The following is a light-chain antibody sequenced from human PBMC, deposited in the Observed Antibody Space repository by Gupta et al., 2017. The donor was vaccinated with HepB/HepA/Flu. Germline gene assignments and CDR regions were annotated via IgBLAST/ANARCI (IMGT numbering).Light chain of an antibody. J-gene: IGLJ2*01. CDR3: AAWEDSRNGHVV. Sequence: QSAVTQPPSVSGPPGQRVVISCSGSRSNIGNNPVAWFQQFPGTAPKLLIYNNDQRPSGGPDRFSGSKSATSASLAISGLQSEDEADYYCAAWEDSRNGHVVFGAGTELMVL. CDR1: RSNIGNNP. V-gene: IGLV1-44*01. CDR2: NND.